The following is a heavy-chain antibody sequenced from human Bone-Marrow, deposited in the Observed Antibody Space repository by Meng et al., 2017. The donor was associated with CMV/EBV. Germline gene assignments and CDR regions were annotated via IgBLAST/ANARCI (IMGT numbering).Heavy chain of an antibody. CDR3: ARVLGHYDSSGYYYGYYYYYYGMDV. CDR2: MNPNSGNT. CDR1: GYTFTSYD. V-gene: IGHV1-8*01. D-gene: IGHD3-22*01. Sequence: ASVKVSCKAPGYTFTSYDINWVRQATGQGLEWMGWMNPNSGNTGYAQKFQDRVTMTRNTSISTAYMELSSLRSEDTAVYYCARVLGHYDSSGYYYGYYYYYYGMDVWGQGTTVTVSS. J-gene: IGHJ6*02.